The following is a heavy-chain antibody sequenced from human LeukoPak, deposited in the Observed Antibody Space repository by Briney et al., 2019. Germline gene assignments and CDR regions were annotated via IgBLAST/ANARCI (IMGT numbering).Heavy chain of an antibody. D-gene: IGHD3-10*01. J-gene: IGHJ3*02. CDR1: GFTFSSYA. Sequence: GGSLRLSCAASGFTFSSYAMSWVRQAPGKGLEWVSAISGSGGSPYYADSVKGRFTISRDNSKNTLYLQMNSLRAEDTAVYYCASIMRTPLLWFGADAFDIWGQGTMVTVSS. CDR3: ASIMRTPLLWFGADAFDI. CDR2: ISGSGGSP. V-gene: IGHV3-23*01.